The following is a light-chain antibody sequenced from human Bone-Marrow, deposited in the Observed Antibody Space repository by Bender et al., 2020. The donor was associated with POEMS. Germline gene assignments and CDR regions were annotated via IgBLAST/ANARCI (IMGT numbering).Light chain of an antibody. CDR3: QSYDSDLNGWV. CDR1: RSSIGSRF. Sequence: QSVLTQPPSLSAAPGQRVAIPCSGGRSSIGSRFVSWYQHLPGTAPKLLIYANINRPSEIPDRFSGSQSGTSASLAITGLQSEDEAAYFCQSYDSDLNGWVFGGGTKLTVL. CDR2: ANI. V-gene: IGLV1-40*01. J-gene: IGLJ3*02.